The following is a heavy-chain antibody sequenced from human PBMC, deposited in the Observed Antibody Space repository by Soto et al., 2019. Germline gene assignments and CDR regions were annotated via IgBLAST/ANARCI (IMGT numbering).Heavy chain of an antibody. CDR2: ISYDGSNK. CDR1: GFTFSSYG. D-gene: IGHD3-22*01. Sequence: GGSLRLSCAASGFTFSSYGMHWVRQAPGKGLEWVAVISYDGSNKYYADSVKGRFTISRDNSKNTLYLQMNSLRAEDTAVYYCAKGKEYYYDSSGLRNWFDPWGQGTLVTVSS. J-gene: IGHJ5*02. CDR3: AKGKEYYYDSSGLRNWFDP. V-gene: IGHV3-30*18.